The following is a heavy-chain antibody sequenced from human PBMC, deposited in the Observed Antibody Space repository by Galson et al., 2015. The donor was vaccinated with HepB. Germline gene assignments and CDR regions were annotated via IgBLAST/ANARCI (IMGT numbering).Heavy chain of an antibody. Sequence: SVKVSCKASGGTFSTYAISWVRQAPGQGLEWMGGIIPFLGVPNYAQNFQGRVTITADKSTSTAYIELSSLRSEDTAMYYFAISDPYYYYYMDVWGKGTPVTVSS. J-gene: IGHJ6*03. V-gene: IGHV1-69*10. CDR1: GGTFSTYA. CDR2: IIPFLGVP. CDR3: AISDPYYYYYMDV.